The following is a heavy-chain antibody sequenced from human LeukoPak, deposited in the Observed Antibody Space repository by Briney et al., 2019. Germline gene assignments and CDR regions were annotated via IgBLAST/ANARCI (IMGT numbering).Heavy chain of an antibody. Sequence: PSETLSLTCTVSGGSISSGGYYWSWIRQHPGEGLEWIGYIYYSGSTNYNPSLKSRVTISVDTSKNQFSLKLSSVTAADTAVYYCARDSRRAGYCSSTSCPATGMDVWGQGTTVTVSS. J-gene: IGHJ6*02. CDR3: ARDSRRAGYCSSTSCPATGMDV. D-gene: IGHD2-2*01. CDR2: IYYSGST. CDR1: GGSISSGGYY. V-gene: IGHV4-31*03.